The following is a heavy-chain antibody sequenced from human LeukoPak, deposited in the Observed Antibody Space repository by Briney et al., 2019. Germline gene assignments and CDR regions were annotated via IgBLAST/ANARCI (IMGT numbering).Heavy chain of an antibody. CDR3: AKALGVEVPAASRWFDP. Sequence: GGSLRLSCATSGFTFNSYAMSWVRQAPGKGLDWVSTISSGGGITYYADSVEGRFTISRDNSKNTLYLQMGSLRAEDTAVYYCAKALGVEVPAASRWFDPWGQGTLVTVSS. CDR1: GFTFNSYA. CDR2: ISSGGGIT. J-gene: IGHJ5*02. V-gene: IGHV3-23*01. D-gene: IGHD2-2*01.